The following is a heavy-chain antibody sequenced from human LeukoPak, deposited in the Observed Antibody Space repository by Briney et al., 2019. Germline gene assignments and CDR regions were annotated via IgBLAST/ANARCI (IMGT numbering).Heavy chain of an antibody. D-gene: IGHD1-26*01. CDR3: AKDAKGGSYFYYFDY. Sequence: GGSLRLSCAASGFTFDDYAMHWVRQAPGKGLEWVSGISWNSGSIGYADSVKGRFTISRDNAKNSLFLQMNSLRAEDMALYYCAKDAKGGSYFYYFDYWGQGTLVTVSP. CDR2: ISWNSGSI. CDR1: GFTFDDYA. V-gene: IGHV3-9*03. J-gene: IGHJ4*02.